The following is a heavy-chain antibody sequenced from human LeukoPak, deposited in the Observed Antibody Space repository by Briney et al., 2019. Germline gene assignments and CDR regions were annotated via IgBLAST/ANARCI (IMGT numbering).Heavy chain of an antibody. CDR1: GFTFSDYY. V-gene: IGHV3-11*01. D-gene: IGHD3-22*01. CDR2: ISSSGSTI. Sequence: GGSLRLSCAASGFTFSDYYMSWIRQAPGKGLEWVSYISSSGSTIYYADSVKGRFTISRDNAKNSLYLQMNSLSAEDTAVYYCARGYYDSSGYSPVKYWGQGTLVTVSS. CDR3: ARGYYDSSGYSPVKY. J-gene: IGHJ4*02.